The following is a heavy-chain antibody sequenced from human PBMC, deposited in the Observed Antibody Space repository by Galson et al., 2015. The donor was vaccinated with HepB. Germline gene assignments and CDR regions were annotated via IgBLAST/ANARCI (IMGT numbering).Heavy chain of an antibody. J-gene: IGHJ4*02. D-gene: IGHD3-10*01. CDR2: ISAYNGNT. Sequence: SVKVSCKASGYTFTSYGISWVRQAPGQGLEWMGWISAYNGNTNYAQKLQGRVTMTTDTSTSTAYMELRSLRSNDTAVYYCARDRPGGSGSYLLDYWGQGTLVTVSS. CDR1: GYTFTSYG. CDR3: ARDRPGGSGSYLLDY. V-gene: IGHV1-18*04.